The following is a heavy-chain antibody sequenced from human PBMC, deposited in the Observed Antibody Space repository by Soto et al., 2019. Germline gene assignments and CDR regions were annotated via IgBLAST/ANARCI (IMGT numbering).Heavy chain of an antibody. J-gene: IGHJ4*02. CDR2: IIPIFGTA. V-gene: IGHV1-69*01. Sequence: QVQLVQSGAEVKKPGSSVKVSCKASGGTFSSYAISWVRQAPGQGLEWMGGIIPIFGTANYAQKFQGRVTSTADESTSTAYMELSSLRSEDTAVYYCAREKGAAAGTGTQAFDYWGQGTLVTVSS. CDR3: AREKGAAAGTGTQAFDY. D-gene: IGHD6-13*01. CDR1: GGTFSSYA.